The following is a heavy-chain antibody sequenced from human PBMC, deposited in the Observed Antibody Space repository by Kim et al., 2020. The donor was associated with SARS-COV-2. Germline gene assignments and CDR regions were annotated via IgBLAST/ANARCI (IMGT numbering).Heavy chain of an antibody. D-gene: IGHD2-15*01. J-gene: IGHJ6*02. CDR2: INPSGGST. V-gene: IGHV1-46*01. CDR1: GYTFTSYY. Sequence: ASVKVSCKASGYTFTSYYMHWVRQAPGQGLEWMGIINPSGGSTSYAQKFQGRVTMTRDTSTSTVYMGLSSLRSEDTAVYYCASLGYCSGGSCYGLGDYYYGMDVCGQGATVTVSS. CDR3: ASLGYCSGGSCYGLGDYYYGMDV.